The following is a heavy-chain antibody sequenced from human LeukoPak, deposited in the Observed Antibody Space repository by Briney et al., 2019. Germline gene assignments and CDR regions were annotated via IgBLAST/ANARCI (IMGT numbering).Heavy chain of an antibody. CDR2: INPNSGDT. D-gene: IGHD2-2*01. J-gene: IGHJ4*02. V-gene: IGHV1-2*06. CDR3: ARDYCSSTSCLFDY. Sequence: ASVKVSCKASGYTFTGYHMHWVRQAPGQGLEWMGRINPNSGDTNSAQKFHGRVAMTRDTSISTAFMEPTRLRSDDTAVYYCARDYCSSTSCLFDYWGQGTLVTVSS. CDR1: GYTFTGYH.